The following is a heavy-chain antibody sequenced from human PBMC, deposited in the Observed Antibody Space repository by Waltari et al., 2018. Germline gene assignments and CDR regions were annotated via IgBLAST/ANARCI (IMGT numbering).Heavy chain of an antibody. CDR2: SSAYNGNT. J-gene: IGHJ4*02. Sequence: QVQLVQSGAEVKKPGASVKVSCKSSGYTFTSYGLSWLRQAPGQGLEWMGWSSAYNGNTNYVQKLQGRVTMTTDTSTSTAYMELRSLRSDDTAVYYCARDGDGYSSGWIDYWGQGTLVTVSS. V-gene: IGHV1-18*01. CDR3: ARDGDGYSSGWIDY. CDR1: GYTFTSYG. D-gene: IGHD6-19*01.